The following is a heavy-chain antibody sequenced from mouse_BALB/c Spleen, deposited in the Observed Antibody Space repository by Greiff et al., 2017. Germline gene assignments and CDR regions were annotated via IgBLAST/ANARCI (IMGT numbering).Heavy chain of an antibody. Sequence: EVMLVESGGGLVQPGGSLKLSCAASGFTFSSYGMSWVRQTPDKRLELVATINSNGGSTYYPDSVKGRFTISRDNAKNTLYLQMSSLKSEDTAMYYCARDRDYDEGGGYFDYWGQGTTLTVSS. CDR2: INSNGGST. D-gene: IGHD2-4*01. V-gene: IGHV5-6-3*01. CDR1: GFTFSSYG. J-gene: IGHJ2*01. CDR3: ARDRDYDEGGGYFDY.